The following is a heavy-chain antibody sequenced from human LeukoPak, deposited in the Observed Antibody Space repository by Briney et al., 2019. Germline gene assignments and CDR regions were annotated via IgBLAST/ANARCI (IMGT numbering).Heavy chain of an antibody. CDR3: ARASPLGYYSYYYMDV. V-gene: IGHV4-4*07. D-gene: IGHD3-16*01. CDR1: GGSISSYY. Sequence: SETLSLTCTASGGSISSYYWSWIRQPAGEGLEWIGRIYTSGSTNYNPSLKSRVTMSVDTSKNRFSLQLSSVTAADTAVYYCARASPLGYYSYYYMDVWGKGTTVTVSS. J-gene: IGHJ6*03. CDR2: IYTSGST.